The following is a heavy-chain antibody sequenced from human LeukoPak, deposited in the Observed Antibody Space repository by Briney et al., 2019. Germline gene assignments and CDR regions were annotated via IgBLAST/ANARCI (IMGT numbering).Heavy chain of an antibody. D-gene: IGHD1-26*01. CDR2: ISYDGSNK. CDR3: ARYSGSYYAFDI. J-gene: IGHJ3*02. CDR1: GFTFSRYG. Sequence: ERSLRLSCAASGFTFSRYGMHWVRQAPGKGLEWVALISYDGSNKYYADSVKGRFTVSRDNSKNTLYLQMNSLRADDTAVYYCARYSGSYYAFDIWGQGTMVTVSS. V-gene: IGHV3-33*01.